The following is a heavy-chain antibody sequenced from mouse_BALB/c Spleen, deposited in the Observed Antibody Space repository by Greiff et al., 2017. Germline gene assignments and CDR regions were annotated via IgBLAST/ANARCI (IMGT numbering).Heavy chain of an antibody. D-gene: IGHD2-1*01. J-gene: IGHJ2*01. V-gene: IGHV5-9-4*01. Sequence: EVKLVESGGGLVKPGGSLKLSCAASGFTFSSYAMSWVRQSPEKRLEWVAEISSGGSYTYYPDTVTGRFTISRDNAKNTLYLEMSSLRSEDTAMYYCARDKGNYYFDYWGQGTTLTVSS. CDR3: ARDKGNYYFDY. CDR2: ISSGGSYT. CDR1: GFTFSSYA.